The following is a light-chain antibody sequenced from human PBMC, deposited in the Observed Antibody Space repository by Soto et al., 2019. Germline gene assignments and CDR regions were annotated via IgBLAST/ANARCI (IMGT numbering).Light chain of an antibody. CDR2: DVN. CDR3: SSLTSSSTLYV. V-gene: IGLV2-14*03. CDR1: SSDVGSYNY. Sequence: QSALTQPASVSGSPGQSITISCTGTSSDVGSYNYVSRYQHHPGKAPKLMIYDVNNRPSGVSNRFSGSKSGNAASLTISGLHTEDEADYYCSSLTSSSTLYVFGTGTKLTVL. J-gene: IGLJ1*01.